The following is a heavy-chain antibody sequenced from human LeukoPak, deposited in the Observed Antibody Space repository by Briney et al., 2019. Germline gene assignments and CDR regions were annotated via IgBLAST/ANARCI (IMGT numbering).Heavy chain of an antibody. CDR3: ARSGDYDGRGFYYFFDY. V-gene: IGHV3-7*04. CDR1: GFTFRSYW. CDR2: IKQDGSEK. J-gene: IGHJ4*02. Sequence: GGSLRLSCAASGFTFRSYWMSWVRQAPGKGVEWVANIKQDGSEKYYVDSVKGRFTISRDNAKNSLSLQMNSLRAEDTAVYYCARSGDYDGRGFYYFFDYWGRGTLVTVSS. D-gene: IGHD3-22*01.